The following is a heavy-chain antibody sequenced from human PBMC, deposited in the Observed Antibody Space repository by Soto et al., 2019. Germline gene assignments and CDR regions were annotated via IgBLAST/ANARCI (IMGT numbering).Heavy chain of an antibody. Sequence: PGGSLRLSCAASVFTFNNYVMTWARQAPGKGLEGVASIACSGVNTYYVDSVKGRFTISRDNSKNPLYLQMNSLRAEDTAVYYCARVGIAAAGTFDPWGQGTLVTVSS. CDR3: ARVGIAAAGTFDP. J-gene: IGHJ5*02. V-gene: IGHV3-23*01. CDR1: VFTFNNYV. CDR2: IACSGVNT. D-gene: IGHD6-13*01.